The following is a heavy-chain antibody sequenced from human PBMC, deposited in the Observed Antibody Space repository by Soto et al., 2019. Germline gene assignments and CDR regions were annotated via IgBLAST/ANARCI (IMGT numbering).Heavy chain of an antibody. J-gene: IGHJ4*02. Sequence: GASVKVSCKASGGTFSSYTISWVRQAPGQGLEWMGRIIPILGIANYAQKFQGRVTITADKSTSTAYMELSSLRSEDTAVEDCARVSRSRYDDSVQAPRLTVAS. CDR3: ARVSRSRYDD. CDR1: GGTFSSYT. D-gene: IGHD6-13*01. V-gene: IGHV1-69*02. CDR2: IIPILGIA.